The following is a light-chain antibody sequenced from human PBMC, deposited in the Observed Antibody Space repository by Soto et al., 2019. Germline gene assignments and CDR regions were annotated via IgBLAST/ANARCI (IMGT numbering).Light chain of an antibody. Sequence: DIQITQSPSTPSASFGDRITITCRASQSISSWLAWYQQKPGKAPKLLIYDASSLESGVPSRFSGSGSGTEFTLTISSLQPDDFATYYCQQYNSYSQTFGQGTKVDIK. V-gene: IGKV1-5*01. CDR3: QQYNSYSQT. CDR2: DAS. J-gene: IGKJ1*01. CDR1: QSISSW.